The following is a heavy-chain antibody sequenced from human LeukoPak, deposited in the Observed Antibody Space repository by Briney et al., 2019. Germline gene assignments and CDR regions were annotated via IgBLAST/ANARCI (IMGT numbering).Heavy chain of an antibody. V-gene: IGHV1-24*01. CDR2: FDPEDGET. J-gene: IGHJ3*02. Sequence: ASVKVSCKVSGYTLTELSMHWVRQAPGKGLEWMGGFDPEDGETIYAQKSQGRVTMTEDTSTDTAYMELSSLRSEDTAVYYCATPRPYCGGDCYDAFDIWGQGTMVTVSS. D-gene: IGHD2-21*02. CDR1: GYTLTELS. CDR3: ATPRPYCGGDCYDAFDI.